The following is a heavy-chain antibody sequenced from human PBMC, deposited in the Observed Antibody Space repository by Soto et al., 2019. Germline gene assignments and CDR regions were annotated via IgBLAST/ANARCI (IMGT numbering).Heavy chain of an antibody. CDR1: GYTFTSYG. CDR2: ISAYNGNT. Sequence: QVQLVQSGAEVKKPGASVKVSCKASGYTFTSYGISWVRQAPGQGLEWMGWISAYNGNTKYAQKLQGRVTTTTDTSAGTAYMELRSLRSDDTAVYYCARDLGGSYYAPVDYWGQGTLVTVSS. D-gene: IGHD1-26*01. V-gene: IGHV1-18*01. CDR3: ARDLGGSYYAPVDY. J-gene: IGHJ4*02.